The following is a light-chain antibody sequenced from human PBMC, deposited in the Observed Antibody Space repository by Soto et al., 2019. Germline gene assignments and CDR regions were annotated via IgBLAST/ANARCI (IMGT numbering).Light chain of an antibody. V-gene: IGKV3-20*01. Sequence: ELVLTQTPGTLSLSPGERATLSCKTSQSVSSSYLAWYQQKPGQAPRLLIYGASSRATGIPDRFSGSGSGTDFTLTISRLEPEDFAVCYCQQYGSSPGTFGGGTKVDIK. CDR2: GAS. CDR3: QQYGSSPGT. CDR1: QSVSSSY. J-gene: IGKJ4*01.